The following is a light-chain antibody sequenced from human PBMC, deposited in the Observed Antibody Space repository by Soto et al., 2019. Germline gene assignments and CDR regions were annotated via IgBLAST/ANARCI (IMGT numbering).Light chain of an antibody. CDR3: QRYDNWPLT. V-gene: IGKV3-15*01. CDR1: RSLSSN. J-gene: IGKJ4*01. CDR2: DAS. Sequence: EIVMTQSPDTLSVSPGERVTLSCRASRSLSSNLAWYQQKPGQAPRLLIYDASTRATGIPARFSGSGSGTEFSLTISSLQSEDFAVYFCQRYDNWPLTFGGGTKVDI.